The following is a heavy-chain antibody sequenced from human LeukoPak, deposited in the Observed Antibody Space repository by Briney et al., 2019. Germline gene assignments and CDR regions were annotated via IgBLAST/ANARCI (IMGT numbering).Heavy chain of an antibody. CDR1: GGTFSSYA. Sequence: ASVKVSCKASGGTFSSYAISWLRQAPGQGLEWMGRIIPIFGIANYAQKFQGRVTITADKSTSTAYMELSSLRPEDTAVYYCARAGEDIVVVPEWFDPWGQGTLVTVSS. J-gene: IGHJ5*02. CDR2: IIPIFGIA. CDR3: ARAGEDIVVVPEWFDP. D-gene: IGHD2-2*01. V-gene: IGHV1-69*04.